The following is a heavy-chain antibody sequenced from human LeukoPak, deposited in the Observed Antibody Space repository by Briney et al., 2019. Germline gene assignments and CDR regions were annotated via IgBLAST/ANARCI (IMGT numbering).Heavy chain of an antibody. J-gene: IGHJ4*02. CDR1: GDSDSSNSAA. Sequence: PSQTLSLACAMSGDSDSSNSAAWNWIRQSPSRGLEWLGRTDYRSKWYNDYAVSVKSRITINPDTSKNQFSLQLNSVTPEDTAVYYCARVEFTGDVDYFDYWGQGTLVTVSS. V-gene: IGHV6-1*01. D-gene: IGHD3-10*01. CDR2: TDYRSKWYN. CDR3: ARVEFTGDVDYFDY.